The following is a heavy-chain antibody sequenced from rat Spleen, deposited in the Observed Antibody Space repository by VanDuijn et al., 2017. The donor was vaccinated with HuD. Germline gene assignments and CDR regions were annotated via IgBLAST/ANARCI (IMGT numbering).Heavy chain of an antibody. CDR3: ARSPGVLDA. J-gene: IGHJ4*01. V-gene: IGHV7-7*01. Sequence: EVKMLESGGGLVQPGGSMRLSCAASGFTFTDFYMNWIRQPAGKAPEWLGFIRNKANGYTTEYNPSVKGRFTISRDNTQNMFFLQMNTLRAEDTATYSCARSPGVLDAWGQGVSVTVSS. CDR2: IRNKANGYTT. CDR1: GFTFTDFY. D-gene: IGHD1-4*01.